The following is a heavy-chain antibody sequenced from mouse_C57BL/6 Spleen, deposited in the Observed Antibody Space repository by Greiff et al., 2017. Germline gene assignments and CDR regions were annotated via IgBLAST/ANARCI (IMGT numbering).Heavy chain of an antibody. D-gene: IGHD3-1*01. CDR1: GYTFTSYW. CDR3: ARESQLAIYSYGYFDV. Sequence: QVQLQQPGTELVKPGASVKLSCKASGYTFTSYWMHWVKQRPGQGLEWIGNINPSNGGTNYNEKFKSQATLTVDKSSSTAYMQLSSLTSEDSAVYYCARESQLAIYSYGYFDVGGTGTTVTVSS. CDR2: INPSNGGT. V-gene: IGHV1-53*01. J-gene: IGHJ1*03.